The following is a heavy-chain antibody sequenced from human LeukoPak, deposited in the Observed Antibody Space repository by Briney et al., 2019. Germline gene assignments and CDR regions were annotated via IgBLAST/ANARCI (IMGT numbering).Heavy chain of an antibody. J-gene: IGHJ4*02. V-gene: IGHV4-34*01. D-gene: IGHD5-12*01. Sequence: SETLSLTCAVYGGSFSGYYWSWIRQPPGKGLEWIGEINHSGSTNYNPSLKGRVTISVDTSKNQFSLKLSSVTAADTAVYYCARADVDIVATAIFDYWGQGTLVTVSS. CDR1: GGSFSGYY. CDR2: INHSGST. CDR3: ARADVDIVATAIFDY.